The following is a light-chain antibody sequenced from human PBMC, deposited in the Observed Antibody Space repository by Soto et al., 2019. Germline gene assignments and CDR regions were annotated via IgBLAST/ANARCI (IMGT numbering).Light chain of an antibody. J-gene: IGKJ2*01. Sequence: DIVMTQSPDSLTVSLGERATINCKSSQSVLYGGNDKSYLSWYQQKSGQPPKLLIYWASTRESGVPDRFSGSGSGTQFTLTINNLQAEYVALYYCQQVRSPPLTFGQGTKLQI. CDR3: QQVRSPPLT. CDR1: QSVLYGGNDKSY. V-gene: IGKV4-1*01. CDR2: WAS.